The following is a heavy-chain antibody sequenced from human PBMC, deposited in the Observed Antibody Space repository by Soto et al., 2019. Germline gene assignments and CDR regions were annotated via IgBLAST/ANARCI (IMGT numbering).Heavy chain of an antibody. CDR1: GYTFTSYG. D-gene: IGHD4-17*01. J-gene: IGHJ5*02. Sequence: ASVKVSCKASGYTFTSYGISWVRQAPGQGLEWMGWISAYNGNTNYAQKLQGRVTRTTDTSTGTAYMELRSLRSDETAVYYCARDPTVSQATVPKFDPWGQGTLVTVSS. V-gene: IGHV1-18*01. CDR3: ARDPTVSQATVPKFDP. CDR2: ISAYNGNT.